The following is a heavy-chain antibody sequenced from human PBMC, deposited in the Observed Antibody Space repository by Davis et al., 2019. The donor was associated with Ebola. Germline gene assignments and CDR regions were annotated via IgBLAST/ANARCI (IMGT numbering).Heavy chain of an antibody. V-gene: IGHV1-18*01. D-gene: IGHD1-14*01. CDR1: GYTFTMYG. Sequence: ASVKVSCKASGYTFTMYGISWVRQAPGQGLEWMGWISAYNGHTKHAQKFQDRVTMITDTSTSTAYMELSSLRSDDTAIYYCARDISSRSPEGYFDYWGQGTLVTVSS. CDR3: ARDISSRSPEGYFDY. J-gene: IGHJ4*02. CDR2: ISAYNGHT.